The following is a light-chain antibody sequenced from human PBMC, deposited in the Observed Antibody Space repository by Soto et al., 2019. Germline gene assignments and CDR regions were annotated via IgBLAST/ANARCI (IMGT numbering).Light chain of an antibody. Sequence: EIVLTQSPATLSLSPGERATLSCRASQSVSGFLAWYQQKPGQAPRLLIYDASNRATGIPARFSGRGSGTDFTLTIISLEPEDFAFYYCQQRGNWPWTFGQGTRVDVK. CDR2: DAS. J-gene: IGKJ1*01. CDR1: QSVSGF. CDR3: QQRGNWPWT. V-gene: IGKV3-11*01.